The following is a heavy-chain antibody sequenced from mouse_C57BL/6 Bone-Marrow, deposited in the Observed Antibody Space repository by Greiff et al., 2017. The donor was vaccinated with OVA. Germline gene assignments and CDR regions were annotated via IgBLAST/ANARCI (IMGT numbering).Heavy chain of an antibody. D-gene: IGHD2-3*01. J-gene: IGHJ4*01. CDR3: TTDGMDY. CDR1: GFYIHDDY. V-gene: IGHV14-4*01. CDR2: NDPENGGT. Sequence: EVKLMESGAELVRPGASVKLSCTASGFYIHDDYMHWVKQRPEQGLGWIGWNDPENGGTEYATKFQGKATITADTSSNTAYPELSSLTSEDTAVYYCTTDGMDYWGQGTSVTVSS.